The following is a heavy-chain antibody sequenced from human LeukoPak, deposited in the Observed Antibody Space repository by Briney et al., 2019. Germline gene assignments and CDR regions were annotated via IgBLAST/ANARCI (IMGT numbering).Heavy chain of an antibody. CDR2: INHSGST. J-gene: IGHJ6*03. D-gene: IGHD3-10*01. V-gene: IGHV4-34*01. CDR3: ARNPVRARGALHYYYYMDV. CDR1: GGSFSGYY. Sequence: SETLSLTCAVYGGSFSGYYWSWIRQPPGKGLEWIGEINHSGSTNYNPSLKSRVTISVDTSKNQFSLELSSVTAADTAVYYCARNPVRARGALHYYYYMDVWGKGTTVTISS.